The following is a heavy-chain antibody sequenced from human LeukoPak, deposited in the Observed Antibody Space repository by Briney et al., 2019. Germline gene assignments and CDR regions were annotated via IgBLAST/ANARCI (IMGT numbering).Heavy chain of an antibody. CDR2: ISSSSSTI. D-gene: IGHD6-19*01. J-gene: IGHJ4*02. Sequence: AGSLSLSCSASGFTFNTYTMNWVRQAPGKGLEWISFISSSSSTIYYADPVKGRFTISRDNAKNSLYLQMNSLRAEDTAVYYCARDQGSAWMGYFDCWGQGILVTVSS. CDR3: ARDQGSAWMGYFDC. V-gene: IGHV3-48*01. CDR1: GFTFNTYT.